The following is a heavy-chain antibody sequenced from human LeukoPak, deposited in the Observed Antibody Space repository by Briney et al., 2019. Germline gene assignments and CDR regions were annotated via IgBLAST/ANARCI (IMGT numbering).Heavy chain of an antibody. CDR2: INPNSGGT. Sequence: GASVKVSCKASGYTFTGYYMHWVRQAPGQGLEWMGWINPNSGGTNYAQKFQGRVTMTRDTSISTAYMELSRLRSEDTAVYYCARGKVGANYYYYYMDVWGKGTTVTISS. D-gene: IGHD1-26*01. CDR3: ARGKVGANYYYYYMDV. J-gene: IGHJ6*03. V-gene: IGHV1-2*02. CDR1: GYTFTGYY.